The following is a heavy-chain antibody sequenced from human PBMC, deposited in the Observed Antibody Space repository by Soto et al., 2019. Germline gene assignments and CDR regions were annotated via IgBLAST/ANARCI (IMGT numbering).Heavy chain of an antibody. J-gene: IGHJ6*03. V-gene: IGHV3-15*01. CDR2: IKSKTDGGTT. D-gene: IGHD5-12*01. Sequence: NPGGSLRLSCAASGFTFSNAWMSWVRQAPGKGLEWVGRIKSKTDGGTTDYAAPVKGRFTISRDDSKNTLYLQMNSLKTEDTAVYYCTTDLTGPIVATIGDYYYMDVWGKGTTVTVSS. CDR1: GFTFSNAW. CDR3: TTDLTGPIVATIGDYYYMDV.